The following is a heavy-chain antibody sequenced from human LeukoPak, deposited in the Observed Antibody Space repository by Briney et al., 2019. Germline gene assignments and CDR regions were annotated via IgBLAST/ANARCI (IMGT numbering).Heavy chain of an antibody. CDR3: ARAPVTHNWYFDL. D-gene: IGHD4-17*01. J-gene: IGHJ2*01. CDR2: IYYTGNT. Sequence: PSETLSLTCTVSGGSISNYYWNWIRQPPGKGLEWIGYIYYTGNTNYNPSLKSRVTISVDTSKNQFSLKLSSVTAADTAVYYCARAPVTHNWYFDLWGRGTLVTVSS. V-gene: IGHV4-59*12. CDR1: GGSISNYY.